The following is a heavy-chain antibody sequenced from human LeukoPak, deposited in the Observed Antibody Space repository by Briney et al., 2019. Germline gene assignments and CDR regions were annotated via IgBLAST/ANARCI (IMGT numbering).Heavy chain of an antibody. J-gene: IGHJ4*02. D-gene: IGHD2-21*02. CDR3: ARPAYCGGNCYYFPDY. CDR2: ISSSGSTI. CDR1: NYSISTDYY. V-gene: IGHV3-11*04. Sequence: LSLTCTVSNYSISTDYYWGWIRQPPGKGLEWVSYISSSGSTIYYADSVKGRATISRDNAKNSLYLQMNSLRAEDTAVYYCARPAYCGGNCYYFPDYWGQGTLVTVSS.